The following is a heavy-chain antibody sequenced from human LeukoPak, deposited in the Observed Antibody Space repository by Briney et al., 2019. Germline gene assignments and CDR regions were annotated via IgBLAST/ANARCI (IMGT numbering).Heavy chain of an antibody. J-gene: IGHJ5*02. D-gene: IGHD1-26*01. CDR2: IVVGSGNT. V-gene: IGHV1-58*02. Sequence: EASVKVSCTASGFTFTSSAMQWVRQARGQRLEWIGWIVVGSGNTNYAQKLQGRVTMTTDTSTSTAYMELRSLRSDDTAVYYCARLRRSGSYSGSYLVIWFDPWGQGTLVTVSS. CDR3: ARLRRSGSYSGSYLVIWFDP. CDR1: GFTFTSSA.